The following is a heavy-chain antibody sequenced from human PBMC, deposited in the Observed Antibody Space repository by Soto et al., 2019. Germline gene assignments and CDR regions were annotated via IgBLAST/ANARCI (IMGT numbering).Heavy chain of an antibody. V-gene: IGHV3-74*01. Sequence: PGGSLRLSCGGSGVQLSKYLMHWVRRVPGKGLVWVSRIDTRGSETIYADSVKGRFTVSRDNAKNTLYLQMNSLRADDTAIYYCVRDQSVAGPTTWIDPWGQGSLVTVSS. CDR3: VRDQSVAGPTTWIDP. D-gene: IGHD6-19*01. J-gene: IGHJ5*02. CDR2: IDTRGSET. CDR1: GVQLSKYL.